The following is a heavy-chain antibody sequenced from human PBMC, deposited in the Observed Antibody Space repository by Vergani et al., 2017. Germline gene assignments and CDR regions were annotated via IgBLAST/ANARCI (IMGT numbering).Heavy chain of an antibody. J-gene: IGHJ4*02. V-gene: IGHV3-49*04. CDR1: GFSFCDYA. Sequence: EVQLVESGGGLVPPGRSLRLSCAASGFSFCDYAMTWVRQAPGKGLEWVAFMRNKAYGGTKEYAASVKGRFTISRDDSKRLAYLQLSGLKTEDKAVYFCSRGRGYSFGYSDYWVQGTLVTVSS. CDR3: SRGRGYSFGYSDY. CDR2: MRNKAYGGTK. D-gene: IGHD5-18*01.